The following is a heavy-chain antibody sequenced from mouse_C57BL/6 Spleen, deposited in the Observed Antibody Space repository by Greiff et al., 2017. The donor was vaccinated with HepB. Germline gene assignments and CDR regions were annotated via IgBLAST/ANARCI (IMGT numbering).Heavy chain of an antibody. CDR3: ARVRYYGSSYGYFDV. Sequence: VQLQQSGAELVKPGASVKMSCKASGYTFTSYWITWVKQRPGQGLEWIGDIYPGSGSTNYNEKFKSKATLTVDTSSSTAYMQLSSLTSEDSAVYYCARVRYYGSSYGYFDVWGTGTTVTVSS. J-gene: IGHJ1*03. CDR1: GYTFTSYW. CDR2: IYPGSGST. D-gene: IGHD1-1*01. V-gene: IGHV1-55*01.